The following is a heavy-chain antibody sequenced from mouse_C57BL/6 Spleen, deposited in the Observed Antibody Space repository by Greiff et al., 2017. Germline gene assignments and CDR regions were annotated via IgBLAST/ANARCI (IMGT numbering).Heavy chain of an antibody. V-gene: IGHV1-80*01. D-gene: IGHD1-1*01. Sequence: QVQLQQSGAELVKPGASVKISCKASGYAFSSYWMNWVKQRPGKGLEWIGQIYPGDGDTNYNGKFKGKATLTADKSSSTAYMQLSSLTSEDSAVYFCARGITTVVATEYFDYWGQGTTLTVSS. CDR1: GYAFSSYW. CDR2: IYPGDGDT. J-gene: IGHJ2*01. CDR3: ARGITTVVATEYFDY.